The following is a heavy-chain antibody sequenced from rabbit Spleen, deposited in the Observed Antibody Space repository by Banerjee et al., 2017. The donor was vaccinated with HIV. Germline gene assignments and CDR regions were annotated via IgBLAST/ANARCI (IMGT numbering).Heavy chain of an antibody. J-gene: IGHJ4*01. CDR3: ARGSAAMTMVITGYYLNL. CDR2: INAVTGKA. CDR1: GFSFSNKAV. Sequence: QEQLVESGGGLVRPEGSLKLSCTASGFSFSNKAVMCWVRQAPGKGLQWIACINAVTGKAVYATWAKGRFTFSKTSSTTVTLQMPSLPAADTATYFCARGSAAMTMVITGYYLNLWGPGTLVTVS. V-gene: IGHV1S45*01. D-gene: IGHD2-1*01.